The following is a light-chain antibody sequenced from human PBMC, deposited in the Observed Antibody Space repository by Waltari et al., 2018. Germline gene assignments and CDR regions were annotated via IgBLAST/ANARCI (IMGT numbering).Light chain of an antibody. V-gene: IGKV4-1*01. J-gene: IGKJ1*01. CDR2: WAS. Sequence: DIVMTQSPVSLAVSLGERATINCKSSQSVLYNSNGKNYLAWYQQKPGQPPKLLIYWASTRQSGVPDRFSGSGSGTDFTLTINSLQAEDVAVYYCQQYYRSRTFGQGTKVEIK. CDR1: QSVLYNSNGKNY. CDR3: QQYYRSRT.